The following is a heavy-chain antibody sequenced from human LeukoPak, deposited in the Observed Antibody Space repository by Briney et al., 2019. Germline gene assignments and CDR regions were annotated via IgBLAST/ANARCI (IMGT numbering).Heavy chain of an antibody. Sequence: SETLSLTCTVSGGSTDSYYWSWIRQPPGKGLEWIGYIYYTGSTEYHPPLKSRVTIPLDTSKNQFSLKLTSVTAADTAVYYCARVYQSAEYYFDYWGQGNLVSVSS. CDR3: ARVYQSAEYYFDY. CDR1: GGSTDSYY. D-gene: IGHD2-2*01. CDR2: IYYTGST. V-gene: IGHV4-59*01. J-gene: IGHJ4*02.